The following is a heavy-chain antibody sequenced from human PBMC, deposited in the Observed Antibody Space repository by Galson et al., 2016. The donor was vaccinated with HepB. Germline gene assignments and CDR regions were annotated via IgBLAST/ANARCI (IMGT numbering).Heavy chain of an antibody. Sequence: SLRLSCAGSGFTVSSHYMSWVRQAPGKGLEWVSSIYSDDKTYYADSVKGRFTISRDNSKNTLYLQMSSLRVEDTAVYFCATDHGPSGWLNWGQGTLVTVSS. V-gene: IGHV3-53*01. J-gene: IGHJ1*01. CDR2: IYSDDKT. CDR1: GFTVSSHY. D-gene: IGHD6-19*01. CDR3: ATDHGPSGWLN.